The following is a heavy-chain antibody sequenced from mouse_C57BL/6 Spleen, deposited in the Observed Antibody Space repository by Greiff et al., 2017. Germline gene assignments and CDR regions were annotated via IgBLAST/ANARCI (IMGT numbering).Heavy chain of an antibody. Sequence: EVQLQESGPGLVKPSQSLSLTCSVTGYSITSGYYWNWIRQFPGNKLEWMGYISYDGSNNYNPSLKNRISITRDTSKNQFFLKLNSVTTEDTATYYCAREAPYYGNYVWYFDVWGTGTTVTVSS. J-gene: IGHJ1*03. CDR1: GYSITSGYY. CDR3: AREAPYYGNYVWYFDV. CDR2: ISYDGSN. D-gene: IGHD2-10*01. V-gene: IGHV3-6*01.